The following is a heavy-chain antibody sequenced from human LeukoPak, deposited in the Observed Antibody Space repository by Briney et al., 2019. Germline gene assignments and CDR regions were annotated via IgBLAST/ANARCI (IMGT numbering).Heavy chain of an antibody. J-gene: IGHJ4*02. CDR3: ARLGTSAAYFEF. D-gene: IGHD2-15*01. V-gene: IGHV5-51*01. CDR1: GYSFIRNW. CDR2: IYPGDSDT. Sequence: HGEFLKISCKGSGYSFIRNWIGWVRQMPGKGLEWMAIIYPGDSDTRYSPSFRGQVTISADKSISTAYLQWSSLTASDTAMYYCARLGTSAAYFEFWGQGTLVTVSS.